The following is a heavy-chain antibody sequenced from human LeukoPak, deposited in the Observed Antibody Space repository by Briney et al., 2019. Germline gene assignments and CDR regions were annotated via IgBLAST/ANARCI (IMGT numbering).Heavy chain of an antibody. CDR2: ISGSGGST. CDR3: AKAIVVVPDAIDY. Sequence: GGSLRLSCAASGFTFSSYAMSWVRQAPGKGLEWVSSISGSGGSTHYADSVKGRFTISRDNSKNTLYLQMNSLRAEDTAVHYCAKAIVVVPDAIDYWGREPWSPSPQ. D-gene: IGHD2-2*01. V-gene: IGHV3-23*01. J-gene: IGHJ4*02. CDR1: GFTFSSYA.